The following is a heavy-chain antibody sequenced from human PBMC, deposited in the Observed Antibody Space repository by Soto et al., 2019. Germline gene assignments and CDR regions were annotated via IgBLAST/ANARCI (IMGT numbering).Heavy chain of an antibody. J-gene: IGHJ4*02. Sequence: SETLSLTCSVSGGSITSSSYYWGWIRQPPGKGLEWIGGIYYSGRSYYNPSLKSRVTMSVDTSKNQFSLTLNSVTAADAAVYYCARQRTTVVTQAYFDHWGQGTLVTVSS. CDR1: GGSITSSSYY. CDR3: ARQRTTVVTQAYFDH. D-gene: IGHD4-17*01. CDR2: IYYSGRS. V-gene: IGHV4-39*01.